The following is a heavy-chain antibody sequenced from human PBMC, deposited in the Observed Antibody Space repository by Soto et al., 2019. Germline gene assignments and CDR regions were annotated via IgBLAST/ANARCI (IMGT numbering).Heavy chain of an antibody. Sequence: QVQLVQSGAEVKKPGDSVKVSCKASGYTFTSYDINWVRQATGQGLEWMGWMNPNSGNTAYAQKFQGRVNSTRNTSISTAYMELSSLSSEDTDVYYGAREVARGMDVWGKGTTVTVSS. D-gene: IGHD2-21*01. CDR3: AREVARGMDV. CDR2: MNPNSGNT. J-gene: IGHJ6*04. CDR1: GYTFTSYD. V-gene: IGHV1-8*01.